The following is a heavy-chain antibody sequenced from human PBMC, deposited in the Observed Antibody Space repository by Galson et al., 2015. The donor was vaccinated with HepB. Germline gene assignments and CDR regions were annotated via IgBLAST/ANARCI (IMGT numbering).Heavy chain of an antibody. CDR1: GFTFSSYG. J-gene: IGHJ4*02. Sequence: SLRLSCAASGFTFSSYGMHWVRQAPGKGLEWVAVISYDGSNKYYADSVKGRFTISRDNSKNTLYLQMNSLRAEDTAVYYCAKDKFELMVRGVIGSWGQGTLVTVSS. CDR3: AKDKFELMVRGVIGS. D-gene: IGHD3-10*01. V-gene: IGHV3-30*18. CDR2: ISYDGSNK.